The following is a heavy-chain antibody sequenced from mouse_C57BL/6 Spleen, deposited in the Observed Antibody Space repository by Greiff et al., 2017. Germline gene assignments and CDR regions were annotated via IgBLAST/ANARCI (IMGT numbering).Heavy chain of an antibody. Sequence: QVHVKQPGAELVKPGASVKLSCKASGYTFTSYWMHWVKQRPGQGLEWIGMIHPNSGSTNYNEKFKSKATLTVDKSSSTAYMQLSSLTSEDSAVYYCARRGGTTVVATPCAMDYWGQGTSVTVSS. CDR3: ARRGGTTVVATPCAMDY. CDR1: GYTFTSYW. V-gene: IGHV1-64*01. J-gene: IGHJ4*01. CDR2: IHPNSGST. D-gene: IGHD1-1*01.